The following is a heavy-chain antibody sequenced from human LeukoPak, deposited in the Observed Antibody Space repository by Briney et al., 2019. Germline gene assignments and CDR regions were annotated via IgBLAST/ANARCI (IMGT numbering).Heavy chain of an antibody. J-gene: IGHJ5*02. CDR2: ITASGNT. D-gene: IGHD6-19*01. V-gene: IGHV3-23*01. CDR1: GFVVSNFA. Sequence: GGSLILSCAASGFVVSNFAISWVRQPPGKGLEWVSAITASGNTNYADSVKGRFTISRDNFKNTVSLQMNGLRVGDTAVYFCAKERSVAPNWFDPWGQGTLVTVYS. CDR3: AKERSVAPNWFDP.